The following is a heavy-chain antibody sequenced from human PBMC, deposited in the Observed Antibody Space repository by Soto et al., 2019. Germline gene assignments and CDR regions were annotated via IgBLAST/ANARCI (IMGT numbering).Heavy chain of an antibody. J-gene: IGHJ6*02. CDR2: LKPSSGEA. D-gene: IGHD3-3*01. CDR3: VRDNWSSNFDYFGMDV. Sequence: QVQLVQSGAVVKKPGASVKVSCKASGYNFKSFDINWVRQASGQGLEWMGWLKPSSGEAGYAEKFQGRLTMTRDTSTNTVSMELRRLTSEDTAVYYCVRDNWSSNFDYFGMDVWGHGTTVIVS. CDR1: GYNFKSFD. V-gene: IGHV1-8*02.